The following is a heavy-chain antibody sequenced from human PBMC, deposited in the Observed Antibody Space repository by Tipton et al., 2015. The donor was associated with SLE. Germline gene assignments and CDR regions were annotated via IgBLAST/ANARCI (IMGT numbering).Heavy chain of an antibody. CDR1: GGSFSGYY. J-gene: IGHJ5*02. Sequence: TLSLTCAVYGGSFSGYYWSWIRQPPGKGLEWIGEINHSGSTNYNPSLRSRVTISVDTSKNQFSLKLSSVTAADTAVYYCARVQQRPSWGQGTLVTVSS. D-gene: IGHD6-13*01. CDR2: INHSGST. CDR3: ARVQQRPS. V-gene: IGHV4-34*01.